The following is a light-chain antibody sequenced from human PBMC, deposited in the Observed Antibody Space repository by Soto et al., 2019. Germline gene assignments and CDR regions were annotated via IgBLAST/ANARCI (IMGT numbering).Light chain of an antibody. CDR3: QPSRNWPQT. V-gene: IGKV3-11*01. Sequence: FVFTHSPFSLPFSPGDIATLSFRASQSVSSYLAWYQQKPGQAPRLLIYDASTRATGIPARFSGSGSGTEFTLTISSLQTADFAVYYCQPSRNWPQTFGPGTKVDIK. J-gene: IGKJ3*01. CDR2: DAS. CDR1: QSVSSY.